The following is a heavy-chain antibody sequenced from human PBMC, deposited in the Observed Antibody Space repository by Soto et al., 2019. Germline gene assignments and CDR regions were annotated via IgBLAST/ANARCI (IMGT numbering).Heavy chain of an antibody. V-gene: IGHV3-23*01. CDR1: GSTFSTYA. Sequence: GSLRLSCAASGSTFSTYAMSWVRQAPGKGLVWVSAISGSGGSTFYADSVKGRFTISRDNSMNTLYLQMNSLRTEDTAVYYCAHPRGFGVFDAYDIWGQGTMVTVSS. CDR3: AHPRGFGVFDAYDI. D-gene: IGHD3-10*01. CDR2: ISGSGGST. J-gene: IGHJ3*02.